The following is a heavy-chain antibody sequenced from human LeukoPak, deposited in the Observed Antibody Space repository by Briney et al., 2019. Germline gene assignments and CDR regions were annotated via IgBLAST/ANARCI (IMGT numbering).Heavy chain of an antibody. D-gene: IGHD3-3*01. CDR1: GFTFSSYW. J-gene: IGHJ2*01. V-gene: IGHV3-74*01. CDR3: ARDLSGTYYDFWSGYYDWYFDL. CDR2: INSDGSST. Sequence: PGGSLRLSCAASGFTFSSYWMHWVRQAPGKGLVWVSRINSDGSSTSYADFVKGRFTISRDNAMNTLYLQMNSLRAEDTAVYYCARDLSGTYYDFWSGYYDWYFDLWGRGTLVTVSS.